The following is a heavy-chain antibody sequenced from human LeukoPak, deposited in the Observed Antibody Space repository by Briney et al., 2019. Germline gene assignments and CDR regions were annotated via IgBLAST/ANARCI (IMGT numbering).Heavy chain of an antibody. D-gene: IGHD3-10*01. CDR3: ARDARRGVLLWFGELPSFLDY. J-gene: IGHJ4*02. CDR1: GGSISSGSYY. CDR2: IYTSGNT. Sequence: SQTLSLTCTVSGGSISSGSYYWSWIRQPAGKGLEWIGRIYTSGNTNYNPSLKSRVTISLDTSKNQFSLKLNSVTAADTAVYYCARDARRGVLLWFGELPSFLDYWGQGTLVTVSS. V-gene: IGHV4-61*02.